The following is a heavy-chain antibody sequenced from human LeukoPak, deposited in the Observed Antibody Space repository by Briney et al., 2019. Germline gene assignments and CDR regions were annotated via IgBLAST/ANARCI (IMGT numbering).Heavy chain of an antibody. CDR3: ARDQGCSSTSCAALDY. V-gene: IGHV1-18*01. J-gene: IGHJ4*02. D-gene: IGHD2-2*01. CDR1: GGTFSTYA. CDR2: ISAYNGNT. Sequence: ASVKVSCKASGGTFSTYAISWVQQAPGQGLEWMGWISAYNGNTNYAQKLQGRVTMTTDTSTSTAYMELRSLRSDDTAVYYCARDQGCSSTSCAALDYWGQGPLVTVSS.